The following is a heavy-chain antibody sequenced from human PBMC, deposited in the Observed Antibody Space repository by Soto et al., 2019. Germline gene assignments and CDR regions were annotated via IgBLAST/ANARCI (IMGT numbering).Heavy chain of an antibody. D-gene: IGHD1-20*01. CDR1: GFTFSGYG. J-gene: IGHJ4*02. Sequence: LRLSCAASGFTFSGYGMSWVRQAPGKGLEWVSGISGSGESTYDADSVKGRFTISRDNSKSTLYLQMNNLRAEDTAVYYCAKPPDYNWNDYWGQGTLVTVSS. V-gene: IGHV3-23*01. CDR3: AKPPDYNWNDY. CDR2: ISGSGEST.